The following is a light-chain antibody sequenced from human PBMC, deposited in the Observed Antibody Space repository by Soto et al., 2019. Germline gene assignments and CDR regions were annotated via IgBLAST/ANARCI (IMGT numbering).Light chain of an antibody. CDR1: SGSIASNY. V-gene: IGLV6-57*04. J-gene: IGLJ2*01. CDR3: QSYDRSIVV. CDR2: EDN. Sequence: NFMLTQPHSVSESPGKTVTISCTRSSGSIASNYVQWYQQRPGSAPTTVIYEDNQRPSGVPSRFSGSIDSSSNSASLTISGLKTEDEADYYCQSYDRSIVVFGGGTKVTVL.